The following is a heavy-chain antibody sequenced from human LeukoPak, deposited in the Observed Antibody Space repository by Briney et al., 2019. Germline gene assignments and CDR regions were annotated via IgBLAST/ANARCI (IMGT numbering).Heavy chain of an antibody. Sequence: SETLSLTCTVSGGSNSRGSYYWNWIRQPAGKGLEWMGRIYNSGSTNYNPSLKSRVTISTDISKNQFSLKLTSVTAADTAVYHCARQTFGVLYFDSWGQGTLAIVSA. CDR1: GGSNSRGSYY. V-gene: IGHV4-61*02. CDR2: IYNSGST. CDR3: ARQTFGVLYFDS. J-gene: IGHJ4*02. D-gene: IGHD3-10*01.